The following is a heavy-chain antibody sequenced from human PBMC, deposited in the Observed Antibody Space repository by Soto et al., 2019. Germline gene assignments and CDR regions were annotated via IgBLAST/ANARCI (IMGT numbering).Heavy chain of an antibody. CDR2: INSDGSTT. CDR3: ARDLTGSGTY. J-gene: IGHJ4*02. CDR1: GFTLSSFW. D-gene: IGHD2-15*01. Sequence: EVQLVESGGGLVQPGGSLRLSCAASGFTLSSFWMHWVRQAPGKGLVWVSRINSDGSTTSYADSVKGRFTISRDNAKNTLDLQMNSLRVEDTAVYYCARDLTGSGTYWGQGTLVTVSS. V-gene: IGHV3-74*01.